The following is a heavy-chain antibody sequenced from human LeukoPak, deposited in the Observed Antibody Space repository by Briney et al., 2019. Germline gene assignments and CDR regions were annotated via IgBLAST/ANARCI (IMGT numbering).Heavy chain of an antibody. V-gene: IGHV4-59*01. CDR2: IYYIGST. CDR3: ARDYAFDI. CDR1: GDSISSYY. Sequence: PSETLSLTCSVSGDSISSYYWSWIRQPPGKGLEWIGYIYYIGSTNYNPSLKSRVTISVDTSKNQFSLKLSSVTAADTAVYYCARDYAFDIWGQGTMVTVSS. J-gene: IGHJ3*02.